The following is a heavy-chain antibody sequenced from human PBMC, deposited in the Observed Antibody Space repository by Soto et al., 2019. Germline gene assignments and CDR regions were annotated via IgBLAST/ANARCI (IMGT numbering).Heavy chain of an antibody. D-gene: IGHD5-18*01. Sequence: SETLSLTCTVSGGSVSSGSYYWSWIRQPPGKGLEWIGYIYYSGSTNYNPSLKSRVTITRDTSTSTAYMELSSLRSDDTAVYYCAANYSYGPLFDFWGQGTLVTVSS. CDR1: GGSVSSGSYY. J-gene: IGHJ4*02. CDR3: AANYSYGPLFDF. CDR2: IYYSGST. V-gene: IGHV4-61*01.